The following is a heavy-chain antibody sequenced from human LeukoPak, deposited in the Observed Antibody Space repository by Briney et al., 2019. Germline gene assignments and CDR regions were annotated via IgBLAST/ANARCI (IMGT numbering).Heavy chain of an antibody. CDR1: GGSISSNNW. J-gene: IGHJ3*02. CDR3: ARLMSAFDI. D-gene: IGHD2-8*01. Sequence: SETLSLTCAVSGGSISSNNWWSWVRQPPGKGLEWIGEIYHSGGTNYNPSLKSRLTISVDNSKNQFSLKLSSVTAADTAVYYCARLMSAFDIWGQGTMVTVSS. V-gene: IGHV4-4*02. CDR2: IYHSGGT.